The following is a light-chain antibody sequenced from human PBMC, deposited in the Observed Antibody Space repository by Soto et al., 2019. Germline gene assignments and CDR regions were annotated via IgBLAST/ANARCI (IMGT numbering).Light chain of an antibody. Sequence: EIVLTQSPGTLSLSPGERATLSCRASQSVSNSYLAWYQQKPGQAPRLLIYVAATRATGIPDRCSGSGSGTDFILTISRLEPEDFAVYYDQQYGSSSPITFGQGTRLEIK. CDR1: QSVSNSY. CDR2: VAA. J-gene: IGKJ5*01. CDR3: QQYGSSSPIT. V-gene: IGKV3-20*01.